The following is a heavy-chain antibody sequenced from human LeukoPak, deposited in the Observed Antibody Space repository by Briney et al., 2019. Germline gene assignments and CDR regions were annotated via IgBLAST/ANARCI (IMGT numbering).Heavy chain of an antibody. D-gene: IGHD1/OR15-1a*01. V-gene: IGHV3-74*01. CDR2: IKTDGSIT. CDR1: GFSFSVYW. CDR3: ASGTVMGTFDY. J-gene: IGHJ4*02. Sequence: GGSLRLSCAASGFSFSVYWMHWVRQAPGKGPVWVSRIKTDGSITDYADSVKGRFTISRDNAKNTLYLQMNSLRAEDTAVYYCASGTVMGTFDYWGQGTLVTVSS.